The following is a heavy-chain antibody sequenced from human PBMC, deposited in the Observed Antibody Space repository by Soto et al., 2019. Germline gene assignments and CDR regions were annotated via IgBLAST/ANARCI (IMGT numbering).Heavy chain of an antibody. J-gene: IGHJ4*02. CDR3: ARVRKIHYYDSSGYSPPGGEYYFDY. D-gene: IGHD3-22*01. V-gene: IGHV4-59*01. Sequence: PSETLSLTCTVSGGSISSYYWSWIRQPPGKGLEWIGYIYYSGSTNYNPSLKSRVTISVDTSKNQFSLKLSSVTAADTAVYYCARVRKIHYYDSSGYSPPGGEYYFDYWGQGTLVTVSS. CDR2: IYYSGST. CDR1: GGSISSYY.